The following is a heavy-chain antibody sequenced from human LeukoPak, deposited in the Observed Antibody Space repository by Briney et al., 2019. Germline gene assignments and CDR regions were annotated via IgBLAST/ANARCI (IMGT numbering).Heavy chain of an antibody. J-gene: IGHJ4*02. CDR2: ISAYNGNT. CDR1: GYTFTRYG. V-gene: IGHV1-18*01. D-gene: IGHD3-3*01. CDR3: ASRLLWSGYRDHYYYFDY. Sequence: ASVKVSCKASGYTFTRYGISWVRQAPGQGLEWMGWISAYNGNTNYAQKLQGRVTMTTDTSTSTAYMELRSLRSDDTAVYYCASRLLWSGYRDHYYYFDYWGQGTLVTVSS.